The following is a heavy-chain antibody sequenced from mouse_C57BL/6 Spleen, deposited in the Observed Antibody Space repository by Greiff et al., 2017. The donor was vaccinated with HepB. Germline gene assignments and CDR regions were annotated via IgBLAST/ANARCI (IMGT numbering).Heavy chain of an antibody. CDR2: ISSGGDYI. V-gene: IGHV5-9-1*02. Sequence: EVKVVESGEGLVKPGGSLKLSCAASGFTFSSYAMSWVRQTPEKRLEWVAYISSGGDYIYYADTVKGRFTISRDNARNTLYLQMSSLKSEDTAMYYCTRVGDYEFAYWGQGTLVTVSA. J-gene: IGHJ3*01. CDR1: GFTFSSYA. CDR3: TRVGDYEFAY. D-gene: IGHD2-4*01.